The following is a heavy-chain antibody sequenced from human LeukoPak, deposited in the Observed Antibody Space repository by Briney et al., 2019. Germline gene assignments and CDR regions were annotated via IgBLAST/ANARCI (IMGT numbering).Heavy chain of an antibody. D-gene: IGHD2-15*01. CDR1: GFTFSNFW. Sequence: GSLRLSCAASGFTFSNFWMYWVRQPPGKGLVWVSRISSDGSNTNYADSVKGRFTISRDNAKNSLYLQMNSLRAEDMALYYCAKEARRYCSGGYCYRYFDLWGRGTLVTVSS. J-gene: IGHJ2*01. CDR3: AKEARRYCSGGYCYRYFDL. V-gene: IGHV3-74*01. CDR2: ISSDGSNT.